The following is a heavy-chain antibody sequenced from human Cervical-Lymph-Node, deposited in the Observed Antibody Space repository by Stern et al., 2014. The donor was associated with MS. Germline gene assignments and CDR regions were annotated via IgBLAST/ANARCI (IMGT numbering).Heavy chain of an antibody. V-gene: IGHV1-69*09. J-gene: IGHJ4*02. CDR2: IVPILGPV. CDR3: ATADYDFGSGPNN. CDR1: GGTFRNFS. D-gene: IGHD3-10*01. Sequence: QVQLVESGAEVKRPGSSVKVSCKPSGGTFRNFSVTWVRQAPGQGLEWMGKIVPILGPVNVVPKFQSRLNMTTDKSTKTAHMELSSLKSADTAVYYCATADYDFGSGPNNWGQGTLVTVSS.